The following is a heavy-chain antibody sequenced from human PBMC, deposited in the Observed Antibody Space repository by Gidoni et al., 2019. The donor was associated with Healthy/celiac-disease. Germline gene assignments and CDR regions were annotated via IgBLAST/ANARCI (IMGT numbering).Heavy chain of an antibody. J-gene: IGHJ5*02. CDR1: DGSFSGYY. D-gene: IGHD2-15*01. CDR2: INHSGST. Sequence: HVQLQPWDAGLLKPSETLTLTCAVCDGSFSGYYWCWLRQPPGKGLEWNGEINHSGSTNYNPSLKSRCTIAVDTSKNQFSLKLSSVTAADTAVYYCARGGRYCSGGSCYAKYNWFDPWGQGTLVTVSS. CDR3: ARGGRYCSGGSCYAKYNWFDP. V-gene: IGHV4-34*01.